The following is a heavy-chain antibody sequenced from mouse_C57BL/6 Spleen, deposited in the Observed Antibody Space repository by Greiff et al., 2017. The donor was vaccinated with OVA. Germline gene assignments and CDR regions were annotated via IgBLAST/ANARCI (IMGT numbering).Heavy chain of an antibody. CDR2: IYPGSGST. V-gene: IGHV1-55*01. CDR1: GYTFTSYW. CDR3: ARGGVPSTEAMDY. Sequence: VQLQQPGAELVKPGASVKMSCKASGYTFTSYWITWVKQRPGQGLEWIGDIYPGSGSTNYNEKFKSKATLTVDTSSSTAYMQLSSLTSEDSAVYYCARGGVPSTEAMDYWGQGTSVTVSS. D-gene: IGHD1-1*01. J-gene: IGHJ4*01.